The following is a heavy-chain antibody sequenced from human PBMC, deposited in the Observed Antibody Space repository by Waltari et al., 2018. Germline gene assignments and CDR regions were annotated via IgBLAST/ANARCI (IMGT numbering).Heavy chain of an antibody. V-gene: IGHV4-59*01. CDR1: GGSISSYY. Sequence: QVQLQESGPGLVKPSETLSLTCTVSGGSISSYYWSWIRQPPGKGLEWIGYIYYSGSTNYNPSLKSRGTISVDTSKNQCSLKLSSVTAADTAVYYCARDRGYDFWSGYSGPFDYWGQGTLVTVSS. CDR2: IYYSGST. J-gene: IGHJ4*02. CDR3: ARDRGYDFWSGYSGPFDY. D-gene: IGHD3-3*01.